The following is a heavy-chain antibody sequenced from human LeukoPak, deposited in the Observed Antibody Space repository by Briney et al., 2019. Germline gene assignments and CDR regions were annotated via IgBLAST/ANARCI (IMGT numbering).Heavy chain of an antibody. V-gene: IGHV3-23*01. J-gene: IGHJ6*03. D-gene: IGHD2-2*01. CDR2: IIGSGGST. Sequence: GGSLRLSCAASGFTFSSYAMSWVRQAPGKGLEWVSAIIGSGGSTYYADSVKGRFTISRDNSKNTLYLQMNSLRAEDTAVYYCARDVVPAVFYYYYYMDVWGKGTTVTVSS. CDR1: GFTFSSYA. CDR3: ARDVVPAVFYYYYYMDV.